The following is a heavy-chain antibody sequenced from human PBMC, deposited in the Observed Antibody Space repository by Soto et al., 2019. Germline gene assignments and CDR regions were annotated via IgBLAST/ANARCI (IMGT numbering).Heavy chain of an antibody. Sequence: SETLSLTCAVYGGSFSGYYWNWIRQPPGKGLEWIGEINHSGSTNYNPSLKSRVTISMDKSKNQFSLNLNSVTAADTAVYYGARDHPYSAKWAFDYWGQGALDTVSS. CDR1: GGSFSGYY. CDR2: INHSGST. CDR3: ARDHPYSAKWAFDY. D-gene: IGHD1-26*01. V-gene: IGHV4-34*01. J-gene: IGHJ4*02.